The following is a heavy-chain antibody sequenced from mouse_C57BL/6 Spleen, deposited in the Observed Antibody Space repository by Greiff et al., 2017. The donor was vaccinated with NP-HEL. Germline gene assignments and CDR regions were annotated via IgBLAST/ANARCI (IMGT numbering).Heavy chain of an antibody. CDR2: IWSGGST. J-gene: IGHJ4*01. Sequence: VKLVESGPGLVQPSQSLSITCTVSGFSLTSYGVHWVRQSPGKGLEWLGVIWSGGSTDYNAAFISRLSISKDNSKSQVFFKMNSLQADDTAIYYCARSLTGTSYYAMDYWGQGTSVTVSS. V-gene: IGHV2-2*01. CDR1: GFSLTSYG. D-gene: IGHD4-1*01. CDR3: ARSLTGTSYYAMDY.